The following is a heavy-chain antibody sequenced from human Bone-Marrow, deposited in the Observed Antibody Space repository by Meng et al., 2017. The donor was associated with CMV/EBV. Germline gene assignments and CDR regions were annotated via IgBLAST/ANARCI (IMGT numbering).Heavy chain of an antibody. J-gene: IGHJ6*02. CDR3: ARDSAATQTQNYYYYGMDV. CDR2: TYYRSKWYN. D-gene: IGHD2-15*01. CDR1: GDSASSNTAA. V-gene: IGHV6-1*01. Sequence: SQTLSLTCAISGDSASSNTAAWNWIRQSPSRGLEWLGRTYYRSKWYNDYAVSVKSRITINPDTSKNQFSLQLSSVTAADTAVYYCARDSAATQTQNYYYYGMDVWGQGTTVTVSS.